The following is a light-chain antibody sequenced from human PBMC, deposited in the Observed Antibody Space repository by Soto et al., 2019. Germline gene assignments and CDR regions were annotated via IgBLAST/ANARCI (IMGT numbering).Light chain of an antibody. J-gene: IGLJ1*01. CDR2: EVS. CDR3: SAYAGSSNGV. V-gene: IGLV2-8*01. CDR1: SSDVGGYNF. Sequence: QSALTQPPSASGSPGQSVTISCTGTSSDVGGYNFVSWYQQHPGKAPQLIISEVSKRPSGVPDRFSGSKSGNTASLTVSGRQAEDEADYNCSAYAGSSNGVLGIVTKLTVL.